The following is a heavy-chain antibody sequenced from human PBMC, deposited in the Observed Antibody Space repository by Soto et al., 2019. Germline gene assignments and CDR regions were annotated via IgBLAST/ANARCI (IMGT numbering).Heavy chain of an antibody. D-gene: IGHD5-18*01. CDR1: GFSFSSYW. CDR3: AKREGNTYGLFH. J-gene: IGHJ4*02. Sequence: PGGSLRLSCAASGFSFSSYWIHWVRQAPGKGLVWVPRIKTDGSSTDYADSVKGRFTISRDNAKNTLYLQMNSLRAEDTAVYYCAKREGNTYGLFHWGQGTLVTVSS. V-gene: IGHV3-74*01. CDR2: IKTDGSST.